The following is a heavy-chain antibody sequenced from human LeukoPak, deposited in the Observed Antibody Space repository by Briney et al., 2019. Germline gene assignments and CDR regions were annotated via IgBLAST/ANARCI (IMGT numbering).Heavy chain of an antibody. D-gene: IGHD5-12*01. CDR2: ISSSSSYI. CDR3: VRQGYKSYSGKFYSALDV. J-gene: IGHJ3*01. Sequence: PAGSLRLSCAASGFTFSSYSMNWVRQAPGKGLEWVSSISSSSSYIYYADSVKGRFTISRDNAKNSLYLQMNSLRAEDTAVYYCVRQGYKSYSGKFYSALDVWGQGTMVTVSS. CDR1: GFTFSSYS. V-gene: IGHV3-21*01.